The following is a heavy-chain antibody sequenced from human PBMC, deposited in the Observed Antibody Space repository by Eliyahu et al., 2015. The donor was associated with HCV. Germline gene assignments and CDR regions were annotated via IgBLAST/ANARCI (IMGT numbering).Heavy chain of an antibody. Sequence: EVQLVESGGGLVQPGGSLRLSCAASGFTFSSYWMTWVRQAPGKGLEWVANMRQDGSEKYYVDSVKGRFTISRDNAKNSLYLQMNSLRAEDTAVYYCARGNSGSYGTHAFDIWGQGTMVTVSS. V-gene: IGHV3-7*04. CDR3: ARGNSGSYGTHAFDI. CDR1: GFTFSSYW. J-gene: IGHJ3*02. CDR2: MRQDGSEK. D-gene: IGHD1-26*01.